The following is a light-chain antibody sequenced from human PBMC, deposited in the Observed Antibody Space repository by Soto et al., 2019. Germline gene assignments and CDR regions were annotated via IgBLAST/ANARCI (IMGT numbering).Light chain of an antibody. V-gene: IGLV2-11*01. Sequence: QSALTQPRSVSGSPGQSVTISCTGTSSDVGTYKYVSWYQQHPDKAPKLLIYDVTKRPSGVPDRFSGSKSDHTASLTISGLQAVDEADYFCCSYAGTYTFVFGTGTKVTVL. CDR1: SSDVGTYKY. J-gene: IGLJ1*01. CDR3: CSYAGTYTFV. CDR2: DVT.